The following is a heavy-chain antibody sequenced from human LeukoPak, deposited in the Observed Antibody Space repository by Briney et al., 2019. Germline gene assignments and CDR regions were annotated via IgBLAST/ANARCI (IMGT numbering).Heavy chain of an antibody. D-gene: IGHD1-1*01. Sequence: QTGGSLRLSCTASGFTFSSSAITWVRQAPGKGLEWVSGISGSGSGTYYADFVKGRFTISRDNSKNTMYLEMNSLSAEDTAVYYCAKMNGYMDVWGKGTTVTVSS. CDR1: GFTFSSSA. CDR3: AKMNGYMDV. J-gene: IGHJ6*03. V-gene: IGHV3-23*01. CDR2: ISGSGSGT.